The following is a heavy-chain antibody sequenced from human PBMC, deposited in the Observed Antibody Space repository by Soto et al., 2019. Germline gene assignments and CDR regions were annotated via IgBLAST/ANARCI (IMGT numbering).Heavy chain of an antibody. CDR3: AKDPTPYSSGWYSGHFDY. CDR1: GFTFSGYG. Sequence: PGGSLRLSCAAPGFTFSGYGMHWVRQAPGKGLEWVAVISHDGINKYYADSVKGRFTISRDNSKNTLYLQMNSLRAEDTAVYYCAKDPTPYSSGWYSGHFDYWGQGT. D-gene: IGHD6-19*01. CDR2: ISHDGINK. V-gene: IGHV3-30*18. J-gene: IGHJ4*02.